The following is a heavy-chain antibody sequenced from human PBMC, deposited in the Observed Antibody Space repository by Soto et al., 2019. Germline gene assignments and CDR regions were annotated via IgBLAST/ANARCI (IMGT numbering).Heavy chain of an antibody. V-gene: IGHV4-39*01. D-gene: IGHD3-9*01. J-gene: IGHJ4*02. Sequence: SETLSLTCTVSGGSISSSSYYWGWIRQPPGKGLEWIGSIYYSGSTYYNPSLKSRVTISVDTSKNQFSLKLSSVTAADTAVYYCAGRNYDILARIDYWGQGTLVTVSS. CDR3: AGRNYDILARIDY. CDR1: GGSISSSSYY. CDR2: IYYSGST.